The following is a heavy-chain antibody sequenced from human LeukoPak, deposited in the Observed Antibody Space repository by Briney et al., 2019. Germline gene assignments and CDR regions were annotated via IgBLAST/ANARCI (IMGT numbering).Heavy chain of an antibody. CDR3: ARDAGGYGMDV. CDR2: IYSGGNT. CDR1: GFTVSTNY. D-gene: IGHD2-8*02. J-gene: IGHJ6*02. V-gene: IGHV3-66*01. Sequence: GGSLRLSCAASGFTVSTNYMSWVRQAPGRGLEWVSVIYSGGNTYYADSVKGRFTISRDNSKNTLYLQMNSLRAEDTAVYYCARDAGGYGMDVWGQGTTVTVSS.